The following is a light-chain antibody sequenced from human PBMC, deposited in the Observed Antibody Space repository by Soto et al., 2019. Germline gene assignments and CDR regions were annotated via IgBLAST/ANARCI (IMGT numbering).Light chain of an antibody. CDR1: SSNIGSNS. J-gene: IGLJ2*01. V-gene: IGLV1-47*01. CDR2: RDN. Sequence: QSALTQPPSASGTPGQRVTISCSGSSSNIGSNSVYWYQQLPQTAPKLLIYRDNQRPSGVPARFSGSKSGTSASLAIPGLRSEDEADYYCATGYGSLTCLGVFGGGTPLTVL. CDR3: ATGYGSLTCLGV.